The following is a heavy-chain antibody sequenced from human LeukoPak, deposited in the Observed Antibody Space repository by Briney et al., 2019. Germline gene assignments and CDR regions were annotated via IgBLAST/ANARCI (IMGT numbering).Heavy chain of an antibody. CDR2: ISYDGSNK. CDR3: ARDGLSWIRGFDY. J-gene: IGHJ4*02. V-gene: IGHV3-30*04. Sequence: GRSLRLSCAASGFTFSSYAMHWVRQAPGKGLEWVAVISYDGSNKYYADSVKGRFTISRDNSKNTLYLQMNSLGAEDTAVYYCARDGLSWIRGFDYWGQGTLVTVSS. CDR1: GFTFSSYA. D-gene: IGHD5-18*01.